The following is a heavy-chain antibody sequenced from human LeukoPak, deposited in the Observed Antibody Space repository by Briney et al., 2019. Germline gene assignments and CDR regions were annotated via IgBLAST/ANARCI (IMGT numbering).Heavy chain of an antibody. CDR1: GGSISSDNYY. J-gene: IGHJ4*02. V-gene: IGHV4-39*01. CDR3: ARVVRITMVRGVGTPVDY. CDR2: IYYSGTT. Sequence: ASETLSLTCTVSGGSISSDNYYWGWIRQPPGKGLEWIGSIYYSGTTYYNPSLKSRVTISVDTSKNQFSLKLSSVTAADTALYYCARVVRITMVRGVGTPVDYWGQGTLVTVSS. D-gene: IGHD3-10*01.